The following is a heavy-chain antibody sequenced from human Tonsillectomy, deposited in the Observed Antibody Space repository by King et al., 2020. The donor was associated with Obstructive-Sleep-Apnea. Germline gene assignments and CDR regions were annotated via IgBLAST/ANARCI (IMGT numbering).Heavy chain of an antibody. D-gene: IGHD2-2*02. CDR1: GFNFNTYG. J-gene: IGHJ4*02. Sequence: VQLVESGGGVVQPGRSLRLSCAASGFNFNTYGMHWVRQAPGKGLEWVALITAVGSNEHYADSVKGRFTISRDNSKSTLFLQMNSLRAEDTAVYYCANTRLYRPFDSWGQGTLVTVSS. V-gene: IGHV3-30*18. CDR2: ITAVGSNE. CDR3: ANTRLYRPFDS.